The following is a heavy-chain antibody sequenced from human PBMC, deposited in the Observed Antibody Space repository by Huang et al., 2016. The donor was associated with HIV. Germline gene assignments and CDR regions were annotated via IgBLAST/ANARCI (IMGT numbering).Heavy chain of an antibody. CDR1: GESFTGYY. V-gene: IGHV4-34*01. CDR2: IDHSGST. J-gene: IGHJ4*02. Sequence: QVQLQQWGAGLLKPSETLSLTCAVYGESFTGYYWSWIRQPPGKGLEWIGEIDHSGSTSYNPSPMPTVPRAQILLHTSPISVKKSKNQFSLKLSSVTAADTAVYYCARGGNDFVWGNYRRREREFDYWGQGTPVTVSS. CDR3: ARGGNDFVWGNYRRREREFDY. D-gene: IGHD3-16*02.